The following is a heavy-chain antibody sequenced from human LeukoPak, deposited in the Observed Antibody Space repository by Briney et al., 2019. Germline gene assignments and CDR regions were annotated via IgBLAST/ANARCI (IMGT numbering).Heavy chain of an antibody. V-gene: IGHV3-9*01. CDR3: AKEGSSWYYYFDY. D-gene: IGHD6-13*01. CDR1: GFTFDDYA. J-gene: IGHJ4*02. CDR2: ISWNSGSI. Sequence: PGRSLRLSCAASGFTFDDYAMHWVRQAPGKGLEWVSGISWNSGSIGYADSVKGRFTISRDNAKNSLYLQMNSLRAEDTALYYCAKEGSSWYYYFDYWGQGTLVTVSS.